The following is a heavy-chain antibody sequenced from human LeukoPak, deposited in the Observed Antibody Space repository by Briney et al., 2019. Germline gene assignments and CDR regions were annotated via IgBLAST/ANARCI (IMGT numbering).Heavy chain of an antibody. D-gene: IGHD6-6*01. CDR1: GGSVNGYY. J-gene: IGHJ4*02. CDR2: IHYSGLT. Sequence: SETLSLTCTVSGGSVNGYYWNWIRQAPGKGLEWIGFIHYSGLTVYSPSLQSRVSMSVDTSKNQFSLKLSSVTAADTAVYYCARVDPDSSSTLEVFDYWGQGTLVTVSS. V-gene: IGHV4-59*02. CDR3: ARVDPDSSSTLEVFDY.